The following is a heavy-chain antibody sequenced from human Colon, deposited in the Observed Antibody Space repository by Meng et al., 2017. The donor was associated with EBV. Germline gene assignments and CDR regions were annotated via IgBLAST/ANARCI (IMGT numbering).Heavy chain of an antibody. CDR2: IDHRGNT. CDR3: ARRGPSGNFSP. J-gene: IGHJ5*02. CDR1: GGSFRDYY. V-gene: IGHV4-34*01. D-gene: IGHD3-10*01. Sequence: QVQLQQLGAGLLNPSETLSRSCAVYGGSFRDYYWTWIRHPPGKGLEWIGEIDHRGNTKYNPSLKSRVTISLDTSKKQFSLKVSSVTAADSAVYYCARRGPSGNFSPWSQGALVTVSS.